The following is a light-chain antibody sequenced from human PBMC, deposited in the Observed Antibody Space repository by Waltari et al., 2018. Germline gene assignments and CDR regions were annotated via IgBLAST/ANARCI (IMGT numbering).Light chain of an antibody. CDR3: QQYDGSSVT. V-gene: IGKV3-20*01. J-gene: IGKJ4*01. Sequence: EIVLTQSPGSLSLSPGESATLSCRASQTISGSWLTWYQQKPGQAPRLLIYGASSRATAISDRFSGSGSGTDFTLTISRLEPEDFAVYYCQQYDGSSVTFGGGTKVEIK. CDR1: QTISGSW. CDR2: GAS.